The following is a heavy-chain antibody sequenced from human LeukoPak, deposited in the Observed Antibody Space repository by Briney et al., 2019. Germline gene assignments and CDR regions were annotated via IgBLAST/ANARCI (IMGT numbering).Heavy chain of an antibody. CDR1: ADSISSSTYY. V-gene: IGHV4-39*07. CDR2: INHSGST. J-gene: IGHJ6*03. Sequence: SETLSLTCTVSADSISSSTYYWGWIRQPPGKGLEWIGEINHSGSTNYNPSLKSRVTISVDTSKNQFSLKLSSVTAADTAVYYCARVTSYYGSGRPRYYMDVWGKGTTVTISS. D-gene: IGHD3-10*01. CDR3: ARVTSYYGSGRPRYYMDV.